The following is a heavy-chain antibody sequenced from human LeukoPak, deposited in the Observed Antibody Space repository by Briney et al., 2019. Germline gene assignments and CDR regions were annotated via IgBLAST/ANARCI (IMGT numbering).Heavy chain of an antibody. D-gene: IGHD3-22*01. Sequence: SETLSLTCTVSGGSISSYYWSWIRQPPGKGLEWIGYIYYSGSTNYNPSLKSRVTISVDTSKNQFSLKLSSVTAADTAVYYCARIRDSSVDFDYWGQGSLVTVSS. CDR3: ARIRDSSVDFDY. CDR1: GGSISSYY. J-gene: IGHJ4*02. V-gene: IGHV4-59*08. CDR2: IYYSGST.